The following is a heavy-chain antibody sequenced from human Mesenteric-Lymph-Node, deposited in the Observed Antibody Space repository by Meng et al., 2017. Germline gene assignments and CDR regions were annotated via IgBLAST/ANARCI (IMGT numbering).Heavy chain of an antibody. V-gene: IGHV3-73*01. Sequence: VQLVESGGGVVQPGRSLRLSCAASGFTFSSYAMHWVRQASGKGLEWVGRIRSKANNYATAYAASVKGRFTISRDDSKNTAYLQMNSLKTEDTAVYYCTQPTNDYWGQGTLVTVSS. CDR1: GFTFSSYA. J-gene: IGHJ4*02. CDR2: IRSKANNYAT. D-gene: IGHD1-14*01. CDR3: TQPTNDY.